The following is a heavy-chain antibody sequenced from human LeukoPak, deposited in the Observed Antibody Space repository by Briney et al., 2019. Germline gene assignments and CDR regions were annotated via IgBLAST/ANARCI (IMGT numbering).Heavy chain of an antibody. CDR1: GFTFSTYG. V-gene: IGHV3-30*02. J-gene: IGHJ4*02. Sequence: GGSLRLSCAASGFTFSTYGMHWVRQAPGKGLEWVAYIQYDGSNQQYADSVKGRFIISRDRSKNIPYLQMNSLRAEDTAVYYCARVRYSSSWYMVDYWGQGTLVTVSS. D-gene: IGHD6-13*01. CDR2: IQYDGSNQ. CDR3: ARVRYSSSWYMVDY.